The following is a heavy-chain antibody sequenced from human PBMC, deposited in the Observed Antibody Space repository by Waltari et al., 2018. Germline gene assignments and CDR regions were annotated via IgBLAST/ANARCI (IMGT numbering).Heavy chain of an antibody. Sequence: EVQLVESGGGLIQPGRSLRLSCAASGFTFGDYAMHWVRQAPGKGLEWVSGISWHSATLDYADSVKGRFTISRDNAKNSLYLQMNNLRTEDTALYYCAKKIEDAFDIWGQGTMVTVSS. CDR3: AKKIEDAFDI. CDR1: GFTFGDYA. CDR2: ISWHSATL. D-gene: IGHD2-21*01. V-gene: IGHV3-9*01. J-gene: IGHJ3*02.